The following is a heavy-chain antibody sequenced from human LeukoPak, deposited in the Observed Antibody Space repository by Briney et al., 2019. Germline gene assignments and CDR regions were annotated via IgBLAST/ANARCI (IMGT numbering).Heavy chain of an antibody. CDR1: GYTFTKYA. CDR2: IDAGNAKT. D-gene: IGHD6-19*01. Sequence: ASVKVSCTASGYTFTKYAMNWVRQAPGQRLEWMGWIDAGNAKTKYSQKFQGRVTITRDTSASKDYMELSSLRSEDTAVYYCAKGTWVRGSGWYYFDYWGQGTLVTVSS. J-gene: IGHJ4*02. V-gene: IGHV1-3*01. CDR3: AKGTWVRGSGWYYFDY.